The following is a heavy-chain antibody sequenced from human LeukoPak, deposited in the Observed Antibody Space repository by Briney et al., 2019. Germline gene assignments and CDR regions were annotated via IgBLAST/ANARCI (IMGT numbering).Heavy chain of an antibody. Sequence: PGGSLRLSCAASGFTFNSYWMSWVRQAPGKGLEWVANIKEDGSEQYYVDSVKGRFTISRDNAENSLYLQMNSLGADDTAVYYCAREGSSGYYHYWGQGILVTVSS. CDR2: IKEDGSEQ. D-gene: IGHD3-22*01. CDR3: AREGSSGYYHY. V-gene: IGHV3-7*01. CDR1: GFTFNSYW. J-gene: IGHJ4*02.